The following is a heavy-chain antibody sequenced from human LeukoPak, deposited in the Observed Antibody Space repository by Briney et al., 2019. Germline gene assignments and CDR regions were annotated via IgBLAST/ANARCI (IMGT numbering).Heavy chain of an antibody. D-gene: IGHD4-17*01. CDR3: ASLLLQDGDAH. V-gene: IGHV4-38-2*02. CDR1: GYSISSSYY. CDR2: ISYSGTT. J-gene: IGHJ4*02. Sequence: SETLSLTCTVSGYSISSSYYWGWIRQPPGKGLEWIGSISYSGTTYYSPSLKSRVTVSVDTPKNQFSLGLTSVTAADTAIYYCASLLLQDGDAHWGQGILVTVSS.